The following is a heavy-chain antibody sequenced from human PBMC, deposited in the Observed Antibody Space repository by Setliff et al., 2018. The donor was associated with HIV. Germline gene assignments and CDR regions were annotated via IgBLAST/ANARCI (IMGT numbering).Heavy chain of an antibody. CDR2: IKQDGSEK. V-gene: IGHV3-7*01. D-gene: IGHD3-9*01. CDR1: GFTFSSYW. CDR3: ARDPPYDILTGYYGDAFDI. Sequence: SCAASGFTFSSYWMSWVRQAPGKGLEWVANIKQDGSEKYYVDSVKGRFTISRDNAKNSLYLQMNSLRAEDTAVYYCARDPPYDILTGYYGDAFDIWGQGTMVTVSS. J-gene: IGHJ3*02.